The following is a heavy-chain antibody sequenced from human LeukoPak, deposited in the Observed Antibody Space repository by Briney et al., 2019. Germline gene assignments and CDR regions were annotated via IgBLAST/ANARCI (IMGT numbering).Heavy chain of an antibody. CDR2: IYYNVSI. D-gene: IGHD6-19*01. Sequence: SETLSLTCTVSGGSISSYYWSWIRQPPGKGLEWIGYIYYNVSINHNPSLKSRVIISVDTSKNQFSLKLSAVTAADTAAYYCARGGSSGWYYHFDYWGQGTLVTVSS. CDR3: ARGGSSGWYYHFDY. CDR1: GGSISSYY. V-gene: IGHV4-59*01. J-gene: IGHJ4*02.